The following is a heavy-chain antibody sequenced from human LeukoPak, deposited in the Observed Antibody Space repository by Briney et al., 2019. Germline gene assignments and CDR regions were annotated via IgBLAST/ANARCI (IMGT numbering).Heavy chain of an antibody. D-gene: IGHD2-8*01. Sequence: GGCLRLSCTASGFTFSDHAVHWVRQAPGKGLEWVTVISYHARDQFYADAVKGRFTVSRDNSRNILYLQMNSLRAEDSAVYYCAAQPCINGICYLDYWGQGALVTVSS. V-gene: IGHV3-30*04. CDR3: AAQPCINGICYLDY. CDR2: ISYHARDQ. J-gene: IGHJ4*02. CDR1: GFTFSDHA.